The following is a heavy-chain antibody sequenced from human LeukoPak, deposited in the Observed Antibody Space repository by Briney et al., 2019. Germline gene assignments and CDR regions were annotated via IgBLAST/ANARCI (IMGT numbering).Heavy chain of an antibody. CDR3: ARRRITMIVVVRDDAFDI. J-gene: IGHJ3*02. Sequence: ASVKGSCKASGYTFTSYGISWVRQAPGQGLEWMGWISAYNGNTNYAQKLQGRVTMTTDTSTSTAYMELRSLRSDDTAVYYCARRRITMIVVVRDDAFDIWGQGTMVTVSS. V-gene: IGHV1-18*01. D-gene: IGHD3-22*01. CDR1: GYTFTSYG. CDR2: ISAYNGNT.